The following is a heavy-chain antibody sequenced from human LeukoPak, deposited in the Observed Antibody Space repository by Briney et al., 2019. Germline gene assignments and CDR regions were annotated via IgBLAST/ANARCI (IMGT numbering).Heavy chain of an antibody. J-gene: IGHJ4*02. CDR2: IIPIFGTA. CDR3: ASVSIVVVPAAMHY. CDR1: GDTFSSYA. V-gene: IGHV1-69*13. Sequence: SVKVSCKASGDTFSSYAISWVRQAPGQGLEWMGGIIPIFGTANYAQKFQGRVTITADESTSTAYMELSSLRSEDTAVYYCASVSIVVVPAAMHYWGQGTLVTVSS. D-gene: IGHD2-2*01.